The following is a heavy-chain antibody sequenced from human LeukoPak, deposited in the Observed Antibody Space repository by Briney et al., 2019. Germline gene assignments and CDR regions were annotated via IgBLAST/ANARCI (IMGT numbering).Heavy chain of an antibody. CDR1: GFTFSSYA. V-gene: IGHV3-30*04. CDR2: ISYDGSNK. Sequence: PGGSLRLSCAASGFTFSSYAMHWVRQAPGKGLEWVAVISYDGSNKYYADSVKGRFTISRDNSKNTLYLQMNSLRAEDTAVYYCARAPDYGGNSVTYYFDYWGQGTLVTVSS. D-gene: IGHD4-23*01. J-gene: IGHJ4*02. CDR3: ARAPDYGGNSVTYYFDY.